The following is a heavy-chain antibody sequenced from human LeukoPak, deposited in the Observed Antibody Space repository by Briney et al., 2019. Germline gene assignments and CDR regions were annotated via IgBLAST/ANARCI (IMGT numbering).Heavy chain of an antibody. J-gene: IGHJ4*02. CDR3: AREHLSMQYYFDY. V-gene: IGHV4-38-2*02. CDR1: GYSISSGYY. D-gene: IGHD2-8*01. CDR2: IYHSGST. Sequence: SETLSLTCTVSGYSISSGYYWGWIRQPPGKGLEWIGSIYHSGSTYYNPSLKSRVTISVDTSKNQFSLKLSSVTAADTAVYYCAREHLSMQYYFDYWGQGTLVTVSS.